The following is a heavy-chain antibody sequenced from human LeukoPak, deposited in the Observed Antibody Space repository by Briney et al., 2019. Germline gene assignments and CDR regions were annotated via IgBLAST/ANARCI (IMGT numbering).Heavy chain of an antibody. CDR1: GFPFSTYW. J-gene: IGHJ6*04. CDR3: AELGITMIGGV. CDR2: INQDGTEK. Sequence: GGSLRLSCAASGFPFSTYWMSWVRQAPGKGLEWVANINQDGTEKYYVDSVKGRFTISRDYAKNSLYLQMNSLRAEDTAVYYCAELGITMIGGVWGKGATVTISS. V-gene: IGHV3-7*01. D-gene: IGHD3-10*02.